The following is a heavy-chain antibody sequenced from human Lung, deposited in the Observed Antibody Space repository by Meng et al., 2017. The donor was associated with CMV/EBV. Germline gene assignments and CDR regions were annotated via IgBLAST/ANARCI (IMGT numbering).Heavy chain of an antibody. V-gene: IGHV3-23*03. D-gene: IGHD2-2*01. J-gene: IGHJ4*02. Sequence: GESLKISCGASGFTFTSYGMSWVRQAPGKGLEWVSLIYNDGSRTYYADSVKGRFNISRDNSKNTVYLQMNNLRVEDSDVYYRVKGAAVMVPWGQGTRVTVSS. CDR2: IYNDGSRT. CDR3: VKGAAVMVP. CDR1: GFTFTSYG.